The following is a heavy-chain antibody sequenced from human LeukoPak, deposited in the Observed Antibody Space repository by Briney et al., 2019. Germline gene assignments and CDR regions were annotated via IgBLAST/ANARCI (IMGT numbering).Heavy chain of an antibody. CDR2: IYYSGST. CDR1: GGSFSSYY. J-gene: IGHJ4*02. D-gene: IGHD2-2*01. CDR3: ARVASTVLVVPAAIHFDY. V-gene: IGHV4-59*12. Sequence: SETLSLTCAVYGGSFSSYYWSWIRQPPGKGLEWIGYIYYSGSTNYNPSLKSRVTISLDRSKNQFSLKLSSVTAADTAVYYCARVASTVLVVPAAIHFDYWGQGTLVTVSS.